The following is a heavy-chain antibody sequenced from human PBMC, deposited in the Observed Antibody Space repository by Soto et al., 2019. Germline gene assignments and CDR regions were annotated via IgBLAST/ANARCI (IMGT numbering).Heavy chain of an antibody. V-gene: IGHV4-31*03. CDR2: TYYSGST. CDR3: ARSSTSANYFDY. Sequence: SETLSLTCTVSGGSISSGVYYWSWIRQHPGKGLEWIGYTYYSGSTYYNPSLKSRVTISVDTSKNQFSLKLNSVTAADTAVYYCARSSTSANYFDYWGQGTLVTVSS. D-gene: IGHD2-2*01. J-gene: IGHJ4*02. CDR1: GGSISSGVYY.